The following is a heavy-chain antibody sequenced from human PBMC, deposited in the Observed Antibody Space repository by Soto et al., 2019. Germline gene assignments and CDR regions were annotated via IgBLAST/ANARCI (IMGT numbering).Heavy chain of an antibody. D-gene: IGHD4-17*01. CDR3: ARGRGTTNY. Sequence: SETLSLTCAVYGGSFSGYYWSWIRQPPGKGLEWIGEINHSGSTNYNPSLKSRVTVSVDTSKNQFSLKLSSVTAADTAVYYCARGRGTTNYWGQGTLVTVYS. CDR2: INHSGST. J-gene: IGHJ4*02. CDR1: GGSFSGYY. V-gene: IGHV4-34*01.